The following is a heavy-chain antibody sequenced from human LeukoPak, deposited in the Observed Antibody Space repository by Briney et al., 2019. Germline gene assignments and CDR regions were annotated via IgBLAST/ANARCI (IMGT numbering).Heavy chain of an antibody. Sequence: PGGSLRLSCAASGFTFSIYAMNWVRQAPGKGLEWVSSISANGGETHYADSVKGRFTISRDNSKNTLYLQINNPRVEDTAVYYCAKRYYDFPLGYWGQVIHVTVSS. CDR1: GFTFSIYA. V-gene: IGHV3-23*01. J-gene: IGHJ4*02. CDR3: AKRYYDFPLGY. CDR2: ISANGGET. D-gene: IGHD3-3*01.